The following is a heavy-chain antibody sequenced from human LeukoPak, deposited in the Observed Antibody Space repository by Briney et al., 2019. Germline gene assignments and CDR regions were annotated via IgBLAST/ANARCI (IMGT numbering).Heavy chain of an antibody. D-gene: IGHD6-19*01. J-gene: IGHJ4*02. CDR1: GXXXXSXA. CDR3: ARLVWLDRNFDY. CDR2: ISASGGNT. Sequence: GGSXXXXXXXXGXXXXSXAXSWVRQVPGXGLEWVSGISASGGNTYHADSVKGRFTISRDNSKNTLYLQMKSLRAEDTAVYYCARLVWLDRNFDYWGQGTLLTVSS. V-gene: IGHV3-23*01.